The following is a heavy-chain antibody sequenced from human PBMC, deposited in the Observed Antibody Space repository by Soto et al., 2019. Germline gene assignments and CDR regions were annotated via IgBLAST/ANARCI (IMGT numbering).Heavy chain of an antibody. CDR2: IYYSGST. V-gene: IGHV4-30-4*08. CDR3: AREMATISLDY. Sequence: SETLSLTCTVSGGSISSGGYYWSWIRQHPGKGLEWIGYIYYSGSTYYNPSLKSRVTISVDTSKNQFSLKLSSVTAADTAVYYCAREMATISLDYWGQGTLVTVSS. D-gene: IGHD5-12*01. CDR1: GGSISSGGYY. J-gene: IGHJ4*02.